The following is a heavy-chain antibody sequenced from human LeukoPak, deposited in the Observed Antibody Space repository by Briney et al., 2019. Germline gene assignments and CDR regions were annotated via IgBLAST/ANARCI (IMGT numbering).Heavy chain of an antibody. J-gene: IGHJ1*01. CDR2: IYMSGTT. V-gene: IGHV4-61*02. Sequence: SQTLSLTCNVSGGSISSGDSYWTWIRQPAGKGLEWIGRIYMSGTTNYNPSLKSRVTISQDTAKNQISLKLTSVTAADTAVYYCARGAPSGSTTPHRQTAEYFQHWGQGTLVTVSS. D-gene: IGHD3-22*01. CDR3: ARGAPSGSTTPHRQTAEYFQH. CDR1: GGSISSGDSY.